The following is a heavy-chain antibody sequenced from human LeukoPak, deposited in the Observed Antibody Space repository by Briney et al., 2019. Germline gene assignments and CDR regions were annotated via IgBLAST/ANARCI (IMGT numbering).Heavy chain of an antibody. CDR2: ISGSGGST. CDR3: AKEYYDFWSGYPHDY. CDR1: GFTFSSYG. Sequence: PGGPLRLSCAASGFTFSSYGMSWVRQAPGKGLEWVSAISGSGGSTYYADSVKGRFTISRDNSKNTLYLQMNSLRAEDTAVYYCAKEYYDFWSGYPHDYWGQGTLVTVSS. V-gene: IGHV3-23*01. J-gene: IGHJ4*02. D-gene: IGHD3-3*01.